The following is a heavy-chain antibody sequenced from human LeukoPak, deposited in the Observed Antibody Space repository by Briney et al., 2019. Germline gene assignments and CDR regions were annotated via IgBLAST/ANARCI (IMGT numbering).Heavy chain of an antibody. J-gene: IGHJ3*02. CDR3: ARDAGKMIVGATTNTNDAFDI. CDR1: GYTFPGYY. V-gene: IGHV1-2*02. CDR2: INPNSGGT. Sequence: ASVKPSCKASGYTFPGYYMHWVRQAPGQGLEWMGWINPNSGGTNYAQKFQGRVTMTRDTSISTAYMELSRLRSDDTAVYYCARDAGKMIVGATTNTNDAFDIWGQGTMVTVSS. D-gene: IGHD1-26*01.